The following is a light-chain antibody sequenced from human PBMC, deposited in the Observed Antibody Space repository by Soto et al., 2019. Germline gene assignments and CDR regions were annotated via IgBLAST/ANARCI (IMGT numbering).Light chain of an antibody. V-gene: IGLV3-27*01. CDR3: YSAADNNWV. CDR1: VLAKKY. J-gene: IGLJ3*02. CDR2: KDI. Sequence: SYELTQPSSVSVSPGQTARITCSGDVLAKKYARWFQQKPGQAPVVVIYKDIERPSGIPERFSGSSSGTTVTLTISGAQVEDEADYYCYSAADNNWVFGGGTKVTVL.